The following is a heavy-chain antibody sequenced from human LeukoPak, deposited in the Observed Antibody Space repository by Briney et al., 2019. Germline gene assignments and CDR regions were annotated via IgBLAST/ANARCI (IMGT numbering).Heavy chain of an antibody. Sequence: PGGSLRLSCAASGFTFSNAWMSWVRQAPGKGLEWVGRIKSKTDGGTTDYAAPVKGRFTISRDDSKNTLYLQMNSLKTEDTAVYYCTTGTTVTTYYYYGMDVWGQGTTVTVSS. J-gene: IGHJ6*02. D-gene: IGHD4-17*01. CDR2: IKSKTDGGTT. V-gene: IGHV3-15*01. CDR3: TTGTTVTTYYYYGMDV. CDR1: GFTFSNAW.